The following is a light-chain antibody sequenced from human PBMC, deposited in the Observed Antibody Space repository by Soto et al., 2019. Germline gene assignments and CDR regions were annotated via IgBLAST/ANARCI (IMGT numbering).Light chain of an antibody. CDR2: DVS. V-gene: IGKV1-5*01. Sequence: DIQMTQSPSTLSASVGDRVTITCRASQSISGWLAWYQQKPGKAPKLLIYDVSSLGSGVPSRFSGSGSGTEFTLTISSLQPDDFATYYCQQYNGNSYTFGQGTQLQMK. CDR3: QQYNGNSYT. CDR1: QSISGW. J-gene: IGKJ2*01.